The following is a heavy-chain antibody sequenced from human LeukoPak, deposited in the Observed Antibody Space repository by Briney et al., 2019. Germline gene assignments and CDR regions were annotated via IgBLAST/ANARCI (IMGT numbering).Heavy chain of an antibody. Sequence: ASVKVSCKASGYTFTSHGINWLRQAPGQGLEWMGWVSGYNGNTDYAQKFQGRVTMTTDRSTNTVYMELRSLRSDDTAVYYCARDRPVMITFGGVIIAAYWGQGTLVSVSS. D-gene: IGHD3-16*02. CDR2: VSGYNGNT. CDR1: GYTFTSHG. CDR3: ARDRPVMITFGGVIIAAY. J-gene: IGHJ4*02. V-gene: IGHV1-18*01.